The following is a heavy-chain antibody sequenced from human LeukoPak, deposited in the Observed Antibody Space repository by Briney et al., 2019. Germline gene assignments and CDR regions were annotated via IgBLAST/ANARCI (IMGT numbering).Heavy chain of an antibody. CDR1: GFTISNHW. D-gene: IGHD3-3*01. Sequence: GGSLRLPWAASGFTISNHWMRWVRPAPGKGLEWVANIKQDGSDKYYVGSVKGRFTISRDNAKNSLYLQMNSLRAEDTAVYYCARTPWDFWSNSMDVWGKGTTVTVST. CDR3: ARTPWDFWSNSMDV. CDR2: IKQDGSDK. V-gene: IGHV3-7*01. J-gene: IGHJ6*04.